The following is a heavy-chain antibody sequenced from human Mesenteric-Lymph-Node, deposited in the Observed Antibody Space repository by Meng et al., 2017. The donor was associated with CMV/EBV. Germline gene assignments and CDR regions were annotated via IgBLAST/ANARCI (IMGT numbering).Heavy chain of an antibody. J-gene: IGHJ4*02. Sequence: ASVKVSCKASGYTFIDYYIHWSRQAPGQGLEWVGWINPNNGGTNYAQNFQGRVTMTTDTSISTAYMELSGMRSDDTALYYCARPGGGLDYWGQGTLVTVSS. CDR1: GYTFIDYY. CDR3: ARPGGGLDY. CDR2: INPNNGGT. D-gene: IGHD3-16*01. V-gene: IGHV1-2*02.